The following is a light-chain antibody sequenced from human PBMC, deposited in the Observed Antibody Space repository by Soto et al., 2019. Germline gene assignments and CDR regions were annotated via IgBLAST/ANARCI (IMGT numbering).Light chain of an antibody. CDR3: QQYDSSPWT. J-gene: IGKJ1*01. Sequence: DIQMTQSPSTLSASVGDRVTITCRASQSINNWLAWHQKKPGKAPNLLIYKASSIESGVTSRYSGSGSGTEFTRTISSLQPGDFGTYYCQQYDSSPWTFGQGTKVEIK. CDR1: QSINNW. V-gene: IGKV1-5*03. CDR2: KAS.